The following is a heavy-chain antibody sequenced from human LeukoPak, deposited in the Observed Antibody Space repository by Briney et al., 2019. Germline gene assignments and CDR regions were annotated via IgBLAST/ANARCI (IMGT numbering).Heavy chain of an antibody. Sequence: GGSLRLSCAASGITFSDHYMSWIRQAPGKGLEWLSYISSGGDSIYYADSVKGRFTISRDNSKNTLFLQMNSLRVEDTAVYYCAKDGGNYYDSGGSYLMRSYMDVRGKGTTVTVSS. CDR2: ISSGGDSI. CDR3: AKDGGNYYDSGGSYLMRSYMDV. D-gene: IGHD3-22*01. J-gene: IGHJ6*03. V-gene: IGHV3-11*04. CDR1: GITFSDHY.